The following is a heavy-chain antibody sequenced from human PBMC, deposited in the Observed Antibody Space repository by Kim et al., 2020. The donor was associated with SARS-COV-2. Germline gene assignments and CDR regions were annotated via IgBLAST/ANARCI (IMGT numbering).Heavy chain of an antibody. J-gene: IGHJ5*02. CDR1: GDFTGDFVSVYY. V-gene: IGHV4-59*13. Sequence: SETLSLTCTVSGDFTGDFVSVYYWNWIRQAPGKGLEWIGYVYFGGRTNYNTSLASRVMISADTSKKQFSLRLTSVTVADTAVYYCARGTTATRFDPWGQG. CDR3: ARGTTATRFDP. D-gene: IGHD4-17*01. CDR2: VYFGGRT.